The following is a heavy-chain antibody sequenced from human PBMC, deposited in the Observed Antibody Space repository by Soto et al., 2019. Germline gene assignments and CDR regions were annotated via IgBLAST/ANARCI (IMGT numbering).Heavy chain of an antibody. CDR3: ARDQFSEEEIWYSSSWYLSDY. CDR1: GVTFSSYW. Sequence: PAGSLRLSCAACGVTFSSYWMHVFRQAPGKGLVWVSRINSDGSSTSYAGSVKGRFTISRDNAKNTLYLQMNSLRAEDTAVYYCARDQFSEEEIWYSSSWYLSDYWAQGTLVTVSS. CDR2: INSDGSST. J-gene: IGHJ4*02. D-gene: IGHD6-13*01. V-gene: IGHV3-74*01.